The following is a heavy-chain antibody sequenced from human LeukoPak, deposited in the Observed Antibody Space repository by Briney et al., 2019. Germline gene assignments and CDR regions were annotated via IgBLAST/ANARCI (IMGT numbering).Heavy chain of an antibody. Sequence: ASVKVSCKXSGYTLTELSMHWVRRAPGKGLEWMGGFDPEDGETIYAQKFQGRVTMTEDTPTDTAYMELSSLRSEDTAVYYCATTLLVVPAAIFDYWGQGTLVTVSS. V-gene: IGHV1-24*01. D-gene: IGHD2-2*02. CDR3: ATTLLVVPAAIFDY. J-gene: IGHJ4*02. CDR1: GYTLTELS. CDR2: FDPEDGET.